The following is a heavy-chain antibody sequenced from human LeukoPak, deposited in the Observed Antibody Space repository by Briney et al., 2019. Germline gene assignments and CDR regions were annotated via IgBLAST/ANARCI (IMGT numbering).Heavy chain of an antibody. V-gene: IGHV4-39*01. Sequence: PSETLSLTCTVSGGSISSSSYYWGWLRQPPGKGLEWIGSVYYGGSTYYNPSLKSRVTISVDTSKNQFSLKLSSVTAADTAVYYCARHEDSDRLYYFDYWGQGTLVTVSS. J-gene: IGHJ4*02. CDR1: GGSISSSSYY. CDR3: ARHEDSDRLYYFDY. CDR2: VYYGGST.